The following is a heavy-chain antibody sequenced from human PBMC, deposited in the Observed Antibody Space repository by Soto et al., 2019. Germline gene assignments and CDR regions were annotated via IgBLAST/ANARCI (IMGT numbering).Heavy chain of an antibody. CDR2: ITWDAGSA. J-gene: IGHJ4*02. V-gene: IGHV3-43*01. Sequence: EAQLVQSGGGLVQPGGSMRLSCAASGFTFDDHTMHWVRQAPGKGLEWVSLITWDAGSACYADSVRGRFTISRDNSKNTLYLQIHSLRTEDSALYYCAKEKDRIFDYLGRGTPVPVS. CDR1: GFTFDDHT. CDR3: AKEKDRIFDY.